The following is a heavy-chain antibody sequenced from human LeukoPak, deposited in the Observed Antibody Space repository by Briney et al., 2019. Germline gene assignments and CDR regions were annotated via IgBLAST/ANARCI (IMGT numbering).Heavy chain of an antibody. Sequence: GWSLRLSCAASGFTFSNYWMSWVRQAPGKGLEWVANIKQDGSEKYYVDSVKGRFTISRDNAKNSLYLQMNSLRAEDTAVYYCARDDMEWLLSSDYYYYYMDVWGKGTTVTVSS. D-gene: IGHD3-3*01. V-gene: IGHV3-7*01. CDR1: GFTFSNYW. J-gene: IGHJ6*03. CDR2: IKQDGSEK. CDR3: ARDDMEWLLSSDYYYYYMDV.